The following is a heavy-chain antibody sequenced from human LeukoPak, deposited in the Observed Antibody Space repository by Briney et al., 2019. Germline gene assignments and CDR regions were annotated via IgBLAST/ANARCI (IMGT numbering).Heavy chain of an antibody. Sequence: SETLSLTCTVSGGSISSYYWSWIRQPAGKGLEWIGRIYTSGSTNYNPSLKSRVTISVDTSKNQFSLKLSSVTAADTAVYYCARRASLNYYGSGSYRYWGQGTLVTVSS. CDR2: IYTSGST. D-gene: IGHD3-10*01. CDR3: ARRASLNYYGSGSYRY. CDR1: GGSISSYY. J-gene: IGHJ4*02. V-gene: IGHV4-4*07.